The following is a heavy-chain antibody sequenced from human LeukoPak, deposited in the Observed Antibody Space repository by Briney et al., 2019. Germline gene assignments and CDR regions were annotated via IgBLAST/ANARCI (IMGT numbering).Heavy chain of an antibody. V-gene: IGHV3-30*03. D-gene: IGHD3-3*01. Sequence: GGSLRLSCAGSGFTFMNYGMHWVRQAPGKGLEWVAVLSYDGGIKYYADSVKGRFTISRDNSKNTLYLQMNSLRAEDTAVYYCAREGAPGYDFWSGYYRPLDHWGQGTLVTVSS. CDR2: LSYDGGIK. J-gene: IGHJ4*02. CDR3: AREGAPGYDFWSGYYRPLDH. CDR1: GFTFMNYG.